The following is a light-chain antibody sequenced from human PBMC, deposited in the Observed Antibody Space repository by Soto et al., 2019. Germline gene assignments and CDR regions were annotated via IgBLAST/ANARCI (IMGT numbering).Light chain of an antibody. Sequence: QAVVTQPPSLSGAPGQRVTISCTGSSSNIGAGYDVHWYQQRPGTAPKLLIFGNINRPSGVPDRFSGSKSGTSASLAITGLQAEDEGDYYGQSYDSTLSARYVFGTGTKVTVL. CDR2: GNI. J-gene: IGLJ1*01. CDR3: QSYDSTLSARYV. V-gene: IGLV1-40*01. CDR1: SSNIGAGYD.